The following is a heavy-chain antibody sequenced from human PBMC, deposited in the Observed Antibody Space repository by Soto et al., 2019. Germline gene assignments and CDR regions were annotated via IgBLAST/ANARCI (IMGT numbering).Heavy chain of an antibody. J-gene: IGHJ4*02. Sequence: PGGSLRLSCAASGFTFSSYGMHWVRQVPGKGLEWVAVISYDGSNKYYADSVKGRFTISRDNSKNTLYLQMNSLRAEDTAVYYCAKDRLELRLGELSFDYWGQGTLVTVSS. CDR1: GFTFSSYG. CDR3: AKDRLELRLGELSFDY. V-gene: IGHV3-30*18. D-gene: IGHD3-16*02. CDR2: ISYDGSNK.